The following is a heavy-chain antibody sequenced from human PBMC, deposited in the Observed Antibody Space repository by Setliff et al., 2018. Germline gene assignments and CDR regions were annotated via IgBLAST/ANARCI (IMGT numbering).Heavy chain of an antibody. D-gene: IGHD6-19*01. CDR2: ISWDGGSS. CDR1: GFTFDDYA. V-gene: IGHV3-43D*03. CDR3: AKDSGSSGWYVDY. Sequence: GSLRLSCAASGFTFDDYAMHWVRQAPGKGLEWVSLISWDGGSSYYADSVKGRFTISRDNSKNSLYLQMNSLRAEDTALYYCAKDSGSSGWYVDYWGQGTLVTVSS. J-gene: IGHJ4*02.